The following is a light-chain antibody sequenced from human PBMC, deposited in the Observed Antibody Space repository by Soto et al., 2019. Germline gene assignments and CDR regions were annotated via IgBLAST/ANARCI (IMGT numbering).Light chain of an antibody. CDR1: QSLSYE. V-gene: IGKV1-5*03. Sequence: DIQMTQSPFTLSASVGDTVTITCRASQSLSYELAWYQQRPGKAPQLLIYKASSLEDGVPPRFSGSGTGTEFTLTISSLQPEDFATYYCQQYDGSSPSLTFGGGTKVEV. CDR3: QQYDGSSPSLT. CDR2: KAS. J-gene: IGKJ4*01.